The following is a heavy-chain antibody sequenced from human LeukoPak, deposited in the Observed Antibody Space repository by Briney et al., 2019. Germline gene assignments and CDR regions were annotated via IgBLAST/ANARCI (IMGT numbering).Heavy chain of an antibody. CDR1: GFTFSTCA. Sequence: GGSLRLSCAASGFTFSTCAMSWVRQAPGKGLEWVSSISGSSDSSYYADSVKGRFTISRDNSKNTLYLKINSLRAEDTAVYYCGNDYPPFLAGGQGTLVTVSS. J-gene: IGHJ4*02. V-gene: IGHV3-23*01. CDR2: ISGSSDSS. CDR3: GNDYPPFLA. D-gene: IGHD3-3*02.